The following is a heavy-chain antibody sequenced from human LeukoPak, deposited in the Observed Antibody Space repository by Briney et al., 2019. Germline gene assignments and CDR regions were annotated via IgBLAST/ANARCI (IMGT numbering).Heavy chain of an antibody. CDR3: ARGGSGGPNAY. Sequence: GGSLRLSCAGSGFTFNSYWMSWVRQAPGKGREGVANVKRDGSEKFYVDCVKGIFTIHRDNPKHSLYLQMNSLRAAHTSVSQCARGGSGGPNAYWGQGTLVTVSS. CDR1: GFTFNSYW. J-gene: IGHJ4*02. CDR2: VKRDGSEK. D-gene: IGHD1-26*01. V-gene: IGHV3-7*01.